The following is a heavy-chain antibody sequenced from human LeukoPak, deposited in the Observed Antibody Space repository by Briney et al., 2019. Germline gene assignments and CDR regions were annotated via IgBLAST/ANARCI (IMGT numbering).Heavy chain of an antibody. V-gene: IGHV1-8*01. D-gene: IGHD1-7*01. J-gene: IGHJ6*03. Sequence: ASVKVSCKASGYTFTSYDINWVRQATGQGLEWMGWMNPNSCNTVYAQKFQGRVTMTRNTSITTAYLELSSLRSEDTAVYYCARAGLELLNTLGYMDVWGKGTTVTVSS. CDR2: MNPNSCNT. CDR3: ARAGLELLNTLGYMDV. CDR1: GYTFTSYD.